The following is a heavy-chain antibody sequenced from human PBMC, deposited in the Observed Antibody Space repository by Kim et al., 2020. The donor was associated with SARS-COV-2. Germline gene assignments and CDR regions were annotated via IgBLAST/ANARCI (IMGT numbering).Heavy chain of an antibody. CDR1: GYTFTSYA. J-gene: IGHJ5*02. V-gene: IGHV7-4-1*02. CDR3: AREGPRNYYDSSGYYRPNWFDP. D-gene: IGHD3-22*01. CDR2: INTNTGNP. Sequence: ASVKVSCKASGYTFTSYAMNWVRQAPGLGLEWMGWINTNTGNPTYAQGFTGRFVFSLDTSVSTAYLQISSLKAEDTAVYYCAREGPRNYYDSSGYYRPNWFDPWGQGTLVTVSS.